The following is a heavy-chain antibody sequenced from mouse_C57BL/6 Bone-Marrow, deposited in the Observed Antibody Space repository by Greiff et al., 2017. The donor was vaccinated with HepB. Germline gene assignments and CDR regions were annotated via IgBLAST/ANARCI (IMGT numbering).Heavy chain of an antibody. V-gene: IGHV5-6*01. CDR1: GFTFSSYG. D-gene: IGHD1-1*01. J-gene: IGHJ3*01. CDR3: ARQRDGSSWAWFAY. Sequence: EVKLVESGGDLVKPGGSLKLSCAASGFTFSSYGMSWVRHTPDKRLEWVATISSGGSYTYYPDSVKGRFTISRDNAKNTLYLQMSSLKSEDTAMYYCARQRDGSSWAWFAYWGQGTLVTVSA. CDR2: ISSGGSYT.